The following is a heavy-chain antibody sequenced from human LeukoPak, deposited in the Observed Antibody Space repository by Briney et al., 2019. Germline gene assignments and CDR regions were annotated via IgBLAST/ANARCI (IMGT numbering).Heavy chain of an antibody. CDR1: GYTFTSYG. CDR2: ISAYNGNT. D-gene: IGHD5-12*01. J-gene: IGHJ6*03. Sequence: ASVKVSCKASGYTFTSYGISWVRQAPGQGLEWMGWISAYNGNTNYAQKVQGRVTMTTDTSTSKAYMELRSLRSYDPAVDFCARNKSCYDFGCMDVWGKGTTVTVSS. V-gene: IGHV1-18*01. CDR3: ARNKSCYDFGCMDV.